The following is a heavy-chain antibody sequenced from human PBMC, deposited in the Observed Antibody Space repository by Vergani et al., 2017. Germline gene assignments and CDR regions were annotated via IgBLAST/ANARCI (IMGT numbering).Heavy chain of an antibody. CDR1: GYTFTGYY. CDR3: FDWLGRDVVEI. Sequence: QEQLVQSGAEVKEPGASVKVSCKASGYTFTGYYMHWVRQAPGQGLEWMVRINPNSGATNYAQKFQGRVTMTRDTSINTVYMELSRLTSDDTAVYFCFDWLGRDVVEIWGQGTMVTVSS. D-gene: IGHD3-9*01. J-gene: IGHJ3*02. V-gene: IGHV1-2*06. CDR2: INPNSGAT.